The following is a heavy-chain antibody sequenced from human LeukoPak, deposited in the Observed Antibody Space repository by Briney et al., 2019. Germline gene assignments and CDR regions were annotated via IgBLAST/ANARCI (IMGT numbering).Heavy chain of an antibody. V-gene: IGHV3-23*01. CDR1: GFIFSNSA. CDR3: AKGPTLYASGSYTYFHY. D-gene: IGHD3-10*01. J-gene: IGHJ4*02. Sequence: PGGSLRLSCAASGFIFSNSAMSWVRQAPGKGLEWVSVMSGSGGSTYYADSVKGRFTISRDNSQNTLYLQMNSLRAEDTAVYYCAKGPTLYASGSYTYFHYWGQGTLVTVSS. CDR2: MSGSGGST.